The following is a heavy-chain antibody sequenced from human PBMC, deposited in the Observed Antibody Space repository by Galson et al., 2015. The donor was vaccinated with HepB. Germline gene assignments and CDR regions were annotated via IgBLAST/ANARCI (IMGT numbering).Heavy chain of an antibody. Sequence: SLRLSCAASGFTFSSYAMHWVRQAPGKGLEYVSAISSNGGSTYYADSVKGRFTISRDNSKNTLYLQMSSLGAEDTAVYYCVKDQRMGLRITGTTPKDNYYYYYGMDVWGQGTTVTVSS. J-gene: IGHJ6*02. D-gene: IGHD1-14*01. CDR2: ISSNGGST. V-gene: IGHV3-64D*06. CDR1: GFTFSSYA. CDR3: VKDQRMGLRITGTTPKDNYYYYYGMDV.